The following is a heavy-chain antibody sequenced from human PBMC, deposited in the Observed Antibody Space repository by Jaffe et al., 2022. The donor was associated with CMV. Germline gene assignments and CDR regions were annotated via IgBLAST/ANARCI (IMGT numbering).Heavy chain of an antibody. CDR1: GFTFSSYA. J-gene: IGHJ6*03. V-gene: IGHV3-23*04. Sequence: EVQLVESGGGLVQPGGSLRLSCAASGFTFSSYAMSWVRQAPGKGLEWVSAISGSGGSTYYADSVKGRFTISRDNSKNTLYLQMNSLRAEDTAVYYCAKEYSSSSGGRYYYYYMDVWGKGTTVTVSS. CDR3: AKEYSSSSGGRYYYYYMDV. CDR2: ISGSGGST. D-gene: IGHD6-6*01.